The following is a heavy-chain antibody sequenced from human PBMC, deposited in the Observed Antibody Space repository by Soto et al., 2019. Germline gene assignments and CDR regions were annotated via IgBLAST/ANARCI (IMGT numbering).Heavy chain of an antibody. V-gene: IGHV4-34*01. CDR3: ASVFTGYDFWSGYYTWFDP. D-gene: IGHD3-3*01. CDR2: INHSGST. CDR1: GGSFSGYY. Sequence: PLETLSLTCAVYGGSFSGYYWSWIRQPPGKGLEWIGEINHSGSTNYNPSLKSRVTISVDTSKNQFSLKLSSVTAADTAVYYCASVFTGYDFWSGYYTWFDPWGQGTLVTVSS. J-gene: IGHJ5*02.